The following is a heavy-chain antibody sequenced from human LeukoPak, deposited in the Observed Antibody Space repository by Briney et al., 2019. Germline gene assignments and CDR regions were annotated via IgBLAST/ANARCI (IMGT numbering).Heavy chain of an antibody. V-gene: IGHV3-23*01. CDR3: ARDPNSSSYYYYYYMDV. CDR2: ISGSGGST. CDR1: GFTFSSYG. Sequence: GGSLRLSCAASGFTFSSYGMSWVRQAPGKGLEWVSAISGSGGSTYYADSVKGRFTISRDNSKNTLYLQMNSLRAEDTAVYYCARDPNSSSYYYYYYMDVWGKGTTVTVSS. J-gene: IGHJ6*03. D-gene: IGHD6-6*01.